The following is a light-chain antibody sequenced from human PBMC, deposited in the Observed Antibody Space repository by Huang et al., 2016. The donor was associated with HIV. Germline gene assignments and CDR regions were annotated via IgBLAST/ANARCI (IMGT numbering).Light chain of an antibody. V-gene: IGKV3-15*01. CDR3: QQYNNWPPLIT. Sequence: EIVMTQSPATLSVSPGERATLSCRASQRVSSNLAWYQQKPGQAHRLLIYGASTRATGIPARFSGSGSGTEFTLTISSLQSEDFAVYYCQQYNNWPPLITCGQGTRLEMK. CDR2: GAS. J-gene: IGKJ5*01. CDR1: QRVSSN.